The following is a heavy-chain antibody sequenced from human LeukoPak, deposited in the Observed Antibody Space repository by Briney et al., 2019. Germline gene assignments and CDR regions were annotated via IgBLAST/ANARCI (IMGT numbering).Heavy chain of an antibody. CDR1: GYTFTSYD. CDR2: ISTYNGNT. J-gene: IGHJ5*02. V-gene: IGHV1-18*01. D-gene: IGHD4-17*01. Sequence: GASVKVSCKASGYTFTSYDISWVRQAPGQGLEWVGWISTYNGNTNYAQKLQGRVTMTTDTSTSTAYMELRSLRSDDTAVYYCARGGVSYGDYEPNWFDPWGQGTLVTVSS. CDR3: ARGGVSYGDYEPNWFDP.